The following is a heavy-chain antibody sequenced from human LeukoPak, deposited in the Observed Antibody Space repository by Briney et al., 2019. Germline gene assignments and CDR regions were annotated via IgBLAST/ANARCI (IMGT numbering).Heavy chain of an antibody. D-gene: IGHD6-19*01. V-gene: IGHV3-23*01. Sequence: QREGSMRLSCAASGFTFSSYAMSWVRQAPGKGLEWVSAISGSGGSTYYADSVKGRFTISRDNSKNTLYLQMSSLRAEDTAVYYCVRYGAGWYKDYWGQGTLVTVSS. CDR2: ISGSGGST. CDR3: VRYGAGWYKDY. CDR1: GFTFSSYA. J-gene: IGHJ4*02.